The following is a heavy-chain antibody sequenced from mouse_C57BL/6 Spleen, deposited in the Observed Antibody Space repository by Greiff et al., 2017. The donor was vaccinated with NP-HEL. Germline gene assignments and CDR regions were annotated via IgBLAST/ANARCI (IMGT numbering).Heavy chain of an antibody. J-gene: IGHJ2*01. V-gene: IGHV14-4*01. CDR2: IDPENGDT. CDR1: GFNIKDDY. D-gene: IGHD1-1*01. Sequence: EVKLMESGAELVRPGASVKLSCTASGFNIKDDYMHWVKQRPEQGLEWIGRIDPENGDTEYASKFQGKATITADTYSNTAYLQLSSLTSEDTAVYYCTYGMVDYWGQGTTLTVSS. CDR3: TYGMVDY.